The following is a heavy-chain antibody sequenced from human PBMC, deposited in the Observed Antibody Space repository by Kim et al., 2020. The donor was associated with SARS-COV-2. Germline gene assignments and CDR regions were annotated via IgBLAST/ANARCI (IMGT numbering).Heavy chain of an antibody. CDR2: ISGSSRNI. CDR1: GFPFSDDY. J-gene: IGHJ4*02. D-gene: IGHD3-22*01. Sequence: GGSLRLSCVGSGFPFSDDYMTWIRQAPGKGLEWLSSISGSSRNIFYADSVKGRFTISRDNAANSVSLQMTSLRADDTAVYYCARGLDSGYLFDLWVQGT. CDR3: ARGLDSGYLFDL. V-gene: IGHV3-11*01.